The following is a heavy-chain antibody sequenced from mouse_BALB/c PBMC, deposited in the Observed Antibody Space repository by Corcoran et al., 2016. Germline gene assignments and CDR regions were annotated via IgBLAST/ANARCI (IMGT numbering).Heavy chain of an antibody. D-gene: IGHD1-1*01. Sequence: QVTLKESGPGILQPSQPLSLTCSFSGFSLSTSGMGVGWSRQPSGKGLEWLAHIYWDDDKRYNPSLKSRHTISKDTSSNQVFLKITSVDTSDTATYYCARSPGSSYSDAMDYCGQGTSVTVS. J-gene: IGHJ4*01. CDR1: GFSLSTSGMG. CDR3: ARSPGSSYSDAMDY. V-gene: IGHV8-12*01. CDR2: IYWDDDK.